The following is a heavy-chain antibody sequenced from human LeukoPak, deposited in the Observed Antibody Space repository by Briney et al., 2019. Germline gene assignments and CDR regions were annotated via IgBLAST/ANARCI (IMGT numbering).Heavy chain of an antibody. CDR1: GFTFDDYT. Sequence: PGGSLRLSCAASGFTFDDYTMHWVRQAPGKGLEWVSLISWDGGSTYYADSVKGRFTISRDNSKNSLYLQMNSLRTEDTALYYCAKGIRAYYYDSSGYSDFDYWGQGTLVTVSS. D-gene: IGHD3-22*01. J-gene: IGHJ4*02. CDR2: ISWDGGST. V-gene: IGHV3-43*01. CDR3: AKGIRAYYYDSSGYSDFDY.